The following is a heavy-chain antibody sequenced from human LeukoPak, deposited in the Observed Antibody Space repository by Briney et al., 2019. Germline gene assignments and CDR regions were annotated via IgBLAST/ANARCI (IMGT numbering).Heavy chain of an antibody. CDR1: GYSFTSYW. J-gene: IGHJ6*02. V-gene: IGHV5-51*01. Sequence: GESLKISCKGSGYSFTSYWIGWVRQMPGIGLEWMGIIYPGDSDTRYSPSFQGQVTISADKSISTAYLQWSSLKASDTAMYYCARHLDDFWSGYPDIYGMDVWGQGTTVTVSS. D-gene: IGHD3-3*01. CDR2: IYPGDSDT. CDR3: ARHLDDFWSGYPDIYGMDV.